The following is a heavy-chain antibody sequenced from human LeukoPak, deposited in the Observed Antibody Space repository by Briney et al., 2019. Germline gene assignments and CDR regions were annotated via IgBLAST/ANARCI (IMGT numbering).Heavy chain of an antibody. Sequence: GGSLRLSCAASGFTFSSYAMSWVRQAPGKGLEWVSAISGSGGSTYYADSVKGRFTISRDNSKNTLYLQMNSLRAEDTAVYYCAKDLLPRPLRYFDWSYVGAFDIWGQGTMVTVSS. CDR3: AKDLLPRPLRYFDWSYVGAFDI. CDR2: ISGSGGST. CDR1: GFTFSSYA. D-gene: IGHD3-9*01. J-gene: IGHJ3*02. V-gene: IGHV3-23*01.